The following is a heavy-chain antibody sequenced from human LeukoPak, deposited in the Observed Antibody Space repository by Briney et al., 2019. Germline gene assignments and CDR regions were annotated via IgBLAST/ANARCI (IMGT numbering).Heavy chain of an antibody. Sequence: GASVKVSCKASGYTFTSYAMHWVRQAPGERREGTGWINACNGHTKYSQKFQGRVTITRNTCPGTAYMLLNGLLSEDTALYYGSRRRLEKYFDYWGQGTLVPVSS. D-gene: IGHD6-19*01. CDR2: INACNGHT. J-gene: IGHJ4*02. CDR3: SRRRLEKYFDY. V-gene: IGHV1-3*01. CDR1: GYTFTSYA.